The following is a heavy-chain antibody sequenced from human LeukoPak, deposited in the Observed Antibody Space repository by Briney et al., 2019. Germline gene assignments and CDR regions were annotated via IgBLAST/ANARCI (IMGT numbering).Heavy chain of an antibody. V-gene: IGHV3-23*01. CDR1: GFTFGTYA. Sequence: GGSLRLSCAASGFTFGTYAMSWVRQIPGKGLEWVSAISGSDDGTYYADSVKGRFTISRDNSRNTLYLQMNTLRAEDTAVYFCAKSPVSSCRGSFCYPFDYWGQGTLVTVSS. D-gene: IGHD2-15*01. CDR3: AKSPVSSCRGSFCYPFDY. CDR2: ISGSDDGT. J-gene: IGHJ4*02.